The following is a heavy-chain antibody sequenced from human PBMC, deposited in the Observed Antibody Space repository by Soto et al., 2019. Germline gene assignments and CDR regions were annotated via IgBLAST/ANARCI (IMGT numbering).Heavy chain of an antibody. D-gene: IGHD3-3*01. V-gene: IGHV3-23*01. J-gene: IGHJ4*02. CDR3: AKDEGNFGVVITNTDY. Sequence: GGSLRLSCAASGFTFSSYAMSWVRQAPGKGLEWVSAISGSGGSTYYADSVKGRFTISRDNSKNTLYLQMNSLRAEDTAVYYCAKDEGNFGVVITNTDYWGQGTLVTVSS. CDR1: GFTFSSYA. CDR2: ISGSGGST.